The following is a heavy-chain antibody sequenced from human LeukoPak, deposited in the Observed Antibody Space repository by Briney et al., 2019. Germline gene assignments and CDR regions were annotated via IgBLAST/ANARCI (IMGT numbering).Heavy chain of an antibody. CDR3: ARVAHDSSGPSFDY. V-gene: IGHV4-34*01. Sequence: PSETLSLTCAVYGGSFSDYYWSWIRQPPGKGLEWIGEINHSGSTNYNPSLKSRVTISVDTSKNQFSLKLNSVTAADTAVYYCARVAHDSSGPSFDYWGQGTLVTVSS. J-gene: IGHJ4*02. CDR1: GGSFSDYY. CDR2: INHSGST. D-gene: IGHD3-22*01.